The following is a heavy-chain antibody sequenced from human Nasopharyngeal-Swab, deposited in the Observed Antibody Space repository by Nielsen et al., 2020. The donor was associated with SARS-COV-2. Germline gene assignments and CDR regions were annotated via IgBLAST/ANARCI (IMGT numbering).Heavy chain of an antibody. Sequence: GESLKISCAASGFTFTDAWMSWVRQAPGKGLEWVGRIKSKSDGGTTDYAAPVKGRFSISRDTSKDTLYLQMNSLETEDTAVYYCTTGGHYFGSWGQGTLVTVSP. J-gene: IGHJ4*02. D-gene: IGHD3-10*01. CDR3: TTGGHYFGS. CDR1: GFTFTDAW. V-gene: IGHV3-15*01. CDR2: IKSKSDGGTT.